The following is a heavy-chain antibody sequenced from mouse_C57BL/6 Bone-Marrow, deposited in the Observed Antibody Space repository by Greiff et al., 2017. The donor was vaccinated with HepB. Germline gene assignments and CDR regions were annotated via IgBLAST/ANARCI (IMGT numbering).Heavy chain of an antibody. Sequence: QVQLKESGAELVRPGASVTLSCKASGYTFTDYEMHWVKQTPVHGLEWIGAIDPETGGTAYNQKFKGKAILTADKSSSTAYMELRSLTSEDSAVYYCTRPFSIRYFDVWGTGTTVTVSS. D-gene: IGHD2-4*01. J-gene: IGHJ1*03. CDR2: IDPETGGT. V-gene: IGHV1-15*01. CDR3: TRPFSIRYFDV. CDR1: GYTFTDYE.